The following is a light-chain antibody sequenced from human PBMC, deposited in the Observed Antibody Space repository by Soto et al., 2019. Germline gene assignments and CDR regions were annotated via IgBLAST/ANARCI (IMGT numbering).Light chain of an antibody. CDR1: QSVSSSY. CDR3: QQYGSSPPT. Sequence: EFVLTQAPGTLYLSPGERATLCCRASQSVSSSYVAWYQQKPGQAPRLLIYEASIRAIVIPDRFSGSGSGTDFTLTISRLEPEDFAVYHCQQYGSSPPTFGQGSKVEIK. CDR2: EAS. J-gene: IGKJ1*01. V-gene: IGKV3-20*01.